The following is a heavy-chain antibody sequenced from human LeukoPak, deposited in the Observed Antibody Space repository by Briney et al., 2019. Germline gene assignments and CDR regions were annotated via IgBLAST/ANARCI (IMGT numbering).Heavy chain of an antibody. V-gene: IGHV1-2*06. D-gene: IGHD5-18*01. CDR1: GYTFTGYY. Sequence: GASVKVSCTASGYTFTGYYMHWVRQAPGQGLEWMGRINPNSGGTNYAQKFQGRVTMTRDTSISTAYMELSRLRSDDTAVYYCARVPHVDTANFDYWGQGTLVTVSS. J-gene: IGHJ4*02. CDR2: INPNSGGT. CDR3: ARVPHVDTANFDY.